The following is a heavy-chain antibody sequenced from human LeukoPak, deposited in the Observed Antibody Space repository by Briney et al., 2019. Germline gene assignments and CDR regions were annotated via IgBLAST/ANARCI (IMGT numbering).Heavy chain of an antibody. V-gene: IGHV1-8*01. J-gene: IGHJ4*02. CDR3: ARGTFRLGSTSCYLY. CDR1: GYTFTSYD. CDR2: MNPNSGNT. Sequence: GASVTVSCKASGYTFTSYDINWVRQAPGQGLEWMGWMNPNSGNTGYAQKFQGRVTMTRNTSISTAYMELSSLRSEDTAVYYCARGTFRLGSTSCYLYWGQGTLVTVSS. D-gene: IGHD2-2*01.